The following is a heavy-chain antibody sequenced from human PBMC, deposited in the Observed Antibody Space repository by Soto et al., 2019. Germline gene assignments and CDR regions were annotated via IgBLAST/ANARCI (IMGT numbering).Heavy chain of an antibody. CDR3: AHQGDYDYIWGSYRFDFDY. J-gene: IGHJ4*02. D-gene: IGHD3-16*02. CDR2: IYWDDDK. CDR1: GFSLSTSGVG. Sequence: SGPTLVNPTQTLTLTCTFSGFSLSTSGVGVGWIRQPPGKALEWLALIYWDDDKRYSPSLKSRLTITKDTSKNQVVLTMTNMDPVDTATYYCAHQGDYDYIWGSYRFDFDYWGQGTLVTVSS. V-gene: IGHV2-5*02.